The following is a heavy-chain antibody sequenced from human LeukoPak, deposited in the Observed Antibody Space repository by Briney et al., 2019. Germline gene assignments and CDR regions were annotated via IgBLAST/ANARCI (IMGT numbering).Heavy chain of an antibody. J-gene: IGHJ4*02. CDR2: MNPNSGNT. D-gene: IGHD6-13*01. Sequence: GESLKISCKGSGYTFTSYDINWVRQATGQGLEWMGWMNPNSGNTGYAQKFQGRVTITRNTSISTAYMELSSLRSEDTAVYYCARAATTPGSSWYLGWFRYFDYWGQGTLVTVSS. CDR1: GYTFTSYD. CDR3: ARAATTPGSSWYLGWFRYFDY. V-gene: IGHV1-8*03.